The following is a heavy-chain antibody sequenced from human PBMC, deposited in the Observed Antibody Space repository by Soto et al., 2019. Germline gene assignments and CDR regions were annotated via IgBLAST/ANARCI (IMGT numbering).Heavy chain of an antibody. CDR1: GYTFTGHY. J-gene: IGHJ6*02. CDR3: ARGGPRWYLQRDYYSGMHG. Sequence: QVQLVQSGAEVIQPGASVKVSCKASGYTFTGHYIHWVRQAPGQGLEWLGRINPKSGGTKNAQKFEAWVTMTRATSSTTAYMELSRLKSDDKAIDYGARGGPRWYLQRDYYSGMHGSGQGTTVTVSS. CDR2: INPKSGGT. D-gene: IGHD2-15*01. V-gene: IGHV1-2*04.